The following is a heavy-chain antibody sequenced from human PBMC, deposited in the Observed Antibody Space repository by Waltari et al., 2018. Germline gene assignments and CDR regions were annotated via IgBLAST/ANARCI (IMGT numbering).Heavy chain of an antibody. V-gene: IGHV4-38-2*01. CDR2: IYHSGST. J-gene: IGHJ4*02. CDR1: GYSISSGYY. CDR3: ASSLHGAFDY. Sequence: QVQLQESGPGLVKPSETLSLTCAVSGYSISSGYYWGWIRQPPGKGLEWIGSIYHSGSTYYNPSLKSRVTRSVDTSKNQFSLKLSSVTAADTAVYYCASSLHGAFDYWGQGTLVTVSS. D-gene: IGHD3-10*01.